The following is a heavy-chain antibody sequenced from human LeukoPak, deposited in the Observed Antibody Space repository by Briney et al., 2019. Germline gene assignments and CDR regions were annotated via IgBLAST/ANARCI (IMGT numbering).Heavy chain of an antibody. J-gene: IGHJ1*01. Sequence: ASVRDSCKASGYTFTSYGISWVRPAPGQGLEWMGWISAYNGNTNYAQKLQGRVTMTTDTSTSTAYMELRSLRADDTPVYYCARGKPGRDTAMSVYWGQGTRLTVSS. CDR2: ISAYNGNT. CDR1: GYTFTSYG. V-gene: IGHV1-18*01. D-gene: IGHD5-18*01. CDR3: ARGKPGRDTAMSVY.